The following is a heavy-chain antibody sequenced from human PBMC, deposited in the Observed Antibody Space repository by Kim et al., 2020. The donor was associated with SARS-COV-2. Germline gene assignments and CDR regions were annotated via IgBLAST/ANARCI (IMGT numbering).Heavy chain of an antibody. CDR1: GFTFSSYW. CDR3: ARGDLITYYYDSSGYDLGDFVDY. J-gene: IGHJ4*02. CDR2: INSDGSST. V-gene: IGHV3-74*01. D-gene: IGHD3-22*01. Sequence: GGSLRLSCAVSGFTFSSYWMHWVRQAPGKGLVWVSRINSDGSSTSYADSVKGRFTISRDNAKNTLYLQMNSLRAEDTAVYYCARGDLITYYYDSSGYDLGDFVDYWGQGTLVTVSS.